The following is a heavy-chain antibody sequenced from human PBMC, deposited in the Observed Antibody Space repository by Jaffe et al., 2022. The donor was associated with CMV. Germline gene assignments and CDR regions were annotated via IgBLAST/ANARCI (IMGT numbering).Heavy chain of an antibody. CDR3: GRSLNYNDSRGYLTAINAFDM. Sequence: QVTLRESGPALVKPTQTLTLTCTVSGFSLSTRGVCVSWIRQPPGKALEWLARIDWDDDKYYSPSLKTRLTISKDTSKNQVVLTVTNMDPVDTATYYCGRSLNYNDSRGYLTAINAFDMWGQGTVVTVSS. D-gene: IGHD3-22*01. CDR1: GFSLSTRGVC. V-gene: IGHV2-70*15. CDR2: IDWDDDK. J-gene: IGHJ3*02.